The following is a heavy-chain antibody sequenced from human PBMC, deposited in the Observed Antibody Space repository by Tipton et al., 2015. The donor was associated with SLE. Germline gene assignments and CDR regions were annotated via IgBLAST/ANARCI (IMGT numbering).Heavy chain of an antibody. V-gene: IGHV4-39*07. CDR3: ARVLGGSGSLSDY. CDR1: GGSISSSSYY. CDR2: IYYSGST. Sequence: TLSLTCTVSGGSISSSSYYWGWIRQPPGKGLEWIGSIYYSGSTYYNPSLKSRVTISVDTSKSQFSLKLSSVTAADTAVYYCARVLGGSGSLSDYWGQGTLVTVSS. J-gene: IGHJ4*02. D-gene: IGHD3-10*01.